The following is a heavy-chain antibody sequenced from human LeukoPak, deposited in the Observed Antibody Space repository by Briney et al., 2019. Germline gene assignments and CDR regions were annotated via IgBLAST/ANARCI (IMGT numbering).Heavy chain of an antibody. Sequence: GGSLRLSPAPSGFTFSSYSMNWVPQAPRRGLEWVSCISSSSSYIYYTDSVKGRFTISRDNAKNSLYLQMNSLRAEDTAVYYCARDRGGNYPYSFDYWGQGTLVTVSS. CDR2: ISSSSSYI. J-gene: IGHJ4*02. CDR3: ARDRGGNYPYSFDY. CDR1: GFTFSSYS. D-gene: IGHD1-26*01. V-gene: IGHV3-21*01.